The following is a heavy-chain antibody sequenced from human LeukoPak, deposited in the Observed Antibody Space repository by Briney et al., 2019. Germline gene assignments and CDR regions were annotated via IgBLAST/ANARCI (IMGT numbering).Heavy chain of an antibody. J-gene: IGHJ3*02. CDR2: LYSGGYT. V-gene: IGHV3-66*01. D-gene: IGHD3-16*02. CDR1: GFSVSGNY. Sequence: GGSLRLSCAASGFSVSGNYMSWVRQAPGKGLEWVSVLYSGGYTHYADSVKGRFTISRDNSKNTLYLQMYSLRAEDTAVYYCARVNRGDAFDIWGQGTLVTVSS. CDR3: ARVNRGDAFDI.